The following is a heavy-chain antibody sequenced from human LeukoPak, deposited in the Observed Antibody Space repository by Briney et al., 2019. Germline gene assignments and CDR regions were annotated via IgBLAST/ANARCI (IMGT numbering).Heavy chain of an antibody. J-gene: IGHJ4*02. V-gene: IGHV3-48*01. CDR3: ARDQAYSFDY. CDR2: IGSSGSPI. Sequence: GGSPRLSCAASGFTFSAYSMNWVRQAPEKGLEWVSYIGSSGSPIYYADSVKGRFTISRDNAKNSLYLQMDSLRAEDTAVYYCARDQAYSFDYWGQGTLVTVSS. D-gene: IGHD4-11*01. CDR1: GFTFSAYS.